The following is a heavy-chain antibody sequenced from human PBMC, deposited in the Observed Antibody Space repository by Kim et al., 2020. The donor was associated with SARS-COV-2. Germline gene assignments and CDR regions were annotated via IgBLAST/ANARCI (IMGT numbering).Heavy chain of an antibody. CDR3: ATPPLLWFGELELGAFDI. J-gene: IGHJ3*02. V-gene: IGHV1-3*01. CDR2: INAGNGNT. Sequence: ASVKVSCKASGYTFTSYAMHWVRQAPGQRLEWMGWINAGNGNTKYSQKFQGRVTITRDTSASTAYMELSSLRSEDTAVYYCATPPLLWFGELELGAFDIWGQGTMVTVSS. CDR1: GYTFTSYA. D-gene: IGHD3-10*01.